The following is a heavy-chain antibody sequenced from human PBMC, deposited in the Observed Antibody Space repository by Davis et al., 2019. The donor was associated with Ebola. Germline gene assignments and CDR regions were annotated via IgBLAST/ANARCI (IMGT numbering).Heavy chain of an antibody. V-gene: IGHV1-3*01. CDR1: GYTFTSYA. CDR3: ARVSPFWRYYYYGMDV. CDR2: INAGNGNT. Sequence: ASVKVSCKASGYTFTSYAMHWVRQAPGQRLEWMGWINAGNGNTKYSQKFQGRVTITRDTSASTAYMELSSLRSEDTAVYYCARVSPFWRYYYYGMDVWGQGTTVTVSS. J-gene: IGHJ6*02. D-gene: IGHD3-3*01.